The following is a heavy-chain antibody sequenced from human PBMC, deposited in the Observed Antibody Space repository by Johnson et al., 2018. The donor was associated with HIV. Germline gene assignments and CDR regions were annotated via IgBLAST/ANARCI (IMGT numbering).Heavy chain of an antibody. V-gene: IGHV3-7*05. CDR3: ARDDTGYSSSFDAFDV. J-gene: IGHJ3*01. Sequence: EVQLVESGGGLVQPGGSLRLSCAASGFTFSNYWMTWVRQAPGKGLEWVANIKQDGSEKYYVDSMKARFTISRDNAKNSLYLQMNSLRAEDTAFYYWARDDTGYSSSFDAFDVWGQGTMVTVSS. CDR1: GFTFSNYW. CDR2: IKQDGSEK. D-gene: IGHD6-13*01.